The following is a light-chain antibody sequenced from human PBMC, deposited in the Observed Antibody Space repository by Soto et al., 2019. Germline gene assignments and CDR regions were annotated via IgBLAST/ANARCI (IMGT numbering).Light chain of an antibody. J-gene: IGKJ4*01. Sequence: EVVMTQSPATLSVSPGERATLSCRASQSVSSNLAWYQQKPGQAPRLLIYGAFTRATGIPARFSGSGSGTEFTLTISSLQSEDFAVYYCQQYGEMPITFGGGTKVEI. CDR2: GAF. CDR1: QSVSSN. CDR3: QQYGEMPIT. V-gene: IGKV3-15*01.